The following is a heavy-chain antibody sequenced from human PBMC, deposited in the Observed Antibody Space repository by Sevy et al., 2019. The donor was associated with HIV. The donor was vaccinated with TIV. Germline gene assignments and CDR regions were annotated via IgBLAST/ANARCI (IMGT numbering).Heavy chain of an antibody. CDR2: IKQDMSEK. Sequence: GGSLRLSCAASGFTFSSYWMTWVRQAPGKGLEWVANIKQDMSEKYYADSVKGRFTICRDKARNLLYLQMESLRAEDTAVYYCARAQQVTTRVVIGGLYFDFWGQGTLVTVSS. CDR1: GFTFSSYW. V-gene: IGHV3-7*01. J-gene: IGHJ4*02. D-gene: IGHD3-22*01. CDR3: ARAQQVTTRVVIGGLYFDF.